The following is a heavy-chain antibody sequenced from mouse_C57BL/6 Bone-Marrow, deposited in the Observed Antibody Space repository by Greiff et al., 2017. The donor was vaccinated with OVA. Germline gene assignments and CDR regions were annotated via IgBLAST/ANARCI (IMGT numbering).Heavy chain of an antibody. CDR1: GFTFSSYG. CDR2: ISSGGSYT. Sequence: EVQVVESGGDLVKPGGYLKLSCAASGFTFSSYGMSWVRQTPDKRLEWVATISSGGSYTYYPDSVKGRFTISRDNAKNTLYLQMSSLKSEDTAMYYCARAVVATNDAMDYWGQGTSVTVSS. V-gene: IGHV5-6*01. CDR3: ARAVVATNDAMDY. D-gene: IGHD1-1*01. J-gene: IGHJ4*01.